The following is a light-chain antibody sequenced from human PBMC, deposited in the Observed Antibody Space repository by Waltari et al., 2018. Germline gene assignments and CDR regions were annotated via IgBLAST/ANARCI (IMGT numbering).Light chain of an antibody. CDR3: QQHYSSPLT. V-gene: IGKV4-1*01. CDR1: QSVFHSSDSKNY. CDR2: WAS. Sequence: DIVMTQSPDSLAVSLGERATIKCKSRQSVFHSSDSKNYLTWYQQKPAQPPKLLIYWASTLHSGVPDRVSGSGSGTDFTLTISSLQAEDVALYYCQQHYSSPLTFGGGTKVEIQ. J-gene: IGKJ4*01.